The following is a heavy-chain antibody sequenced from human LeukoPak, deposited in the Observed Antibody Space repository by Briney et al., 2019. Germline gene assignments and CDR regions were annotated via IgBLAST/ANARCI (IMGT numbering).Heavy chain of an antibody. J-gene: IGHJ3*02. CDR1: GFIFSDHY. Sequence: GGSLRLSCAASGFIFSDHYMDWARQAPGKGLEWVGRTRNEANIYTTKYAASVKGRFTISRDDSKNSLYLQMNSLKTEDTAVYYCASPVGATTVRAFDIWGQGTMVTVSS. CDR2: TRNEANIYTT. CDR3: ASPVGATTVRAFDI. V-gene: IGHV3-72*01. D-gene: IGHD1-26*01.